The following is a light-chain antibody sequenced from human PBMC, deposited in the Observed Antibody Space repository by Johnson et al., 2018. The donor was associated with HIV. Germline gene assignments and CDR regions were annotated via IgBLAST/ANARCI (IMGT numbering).Light chain of an antibody. CDR1: SSNIGRNY. CDR3: GICDSGLSAYV. V-gene: IGLV1-51*01. Sequence: QSVFTQPPSVSAAPGQKVTISCSGSSSNIGRNYVSWYQQLPGTAPKLLIFDNNKRPSGIPDRFSGSKSSTSATLGITGLPTGDEADYYCGICDSGLSAYVFGTGTKVTAL. CDR2: DNN. J-gene: IGLJ1*01.